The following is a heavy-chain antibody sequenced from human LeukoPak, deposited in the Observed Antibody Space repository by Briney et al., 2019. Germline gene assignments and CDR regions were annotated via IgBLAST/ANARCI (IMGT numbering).Heavy chain of an antibody. D-gene: IGHD6-19*01. CDR1: GFAFNSYE. CDR2: ISSSGSIK. J-gene: IGHJ4*02. CDR3: ARDHSSGWYSDYFDY. Sequence: PGGSLRLSCIASGFAFNSYEMNWVRQAPGKGLEWVSYISSSGSIKHYADSVKGRFTISRDNSKNTLYLQMNSLRAEDTAVYYCARDHSSGWYSDYFDYWGQGTLVTVSS. V-gene: IGHV3-48*03.